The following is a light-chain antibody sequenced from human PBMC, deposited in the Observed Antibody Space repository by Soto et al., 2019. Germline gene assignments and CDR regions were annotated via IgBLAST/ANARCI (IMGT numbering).Light chain of an antibody. V-gene: IGKV3-20*01. CDR1: QSVSANY. Sequence: EIVLTQSPGTLSLSPGERATLSCRASQSVSANYLAWYQQKPAQAPRLLIYGASSRATGIPDRFSGSGSGTDFTLTIRSLQSEDSAVYYCQQYDNWPPWTFGQGTKVDIK. CDR3: QQYDNWPPWT. CDR2: GAS. J-gene: IGKJ1*01.